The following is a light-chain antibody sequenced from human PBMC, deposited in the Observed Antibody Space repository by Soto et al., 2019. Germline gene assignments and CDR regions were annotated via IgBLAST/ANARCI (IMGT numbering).Light chain of an antibody. V-gene: IGKV3D-20*02. CDR2: GAS. CDR1: QSVSSSY. CDR3: QQRDIWPWT. J-gene: IGKJ1*01. Sequence: EIVLTQSPGTLSSSPGERATLSCRASQSVSSSYLAWYQQKPGQAPRLLIYGASSRATGIPDRFSGSGSGTDFTLTISSLEPEDFAVYYCQQRDIWPWTFGQGTKVDIK.